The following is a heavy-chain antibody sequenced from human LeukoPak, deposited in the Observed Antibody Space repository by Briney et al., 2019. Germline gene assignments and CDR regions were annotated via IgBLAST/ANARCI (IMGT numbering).Heavy chain of an antibody. Sequence: GGSLRLSCAASTFTFSDYHMSWIRQAPGKGLEWVASINHNGNVNYYVDSVKGRFTISRDNAKNSLYLQMSNLRAEDTAVYFCARGGGLDVWGQGATVTVSS. V-gene: IGHV3-7*03. J-gene: IGHJ6*02. D-gene: IGHD3-16*01. CDR1: TFTFSDYH. CDR3: ARGGGLDV. CDR2: INHNGNVN.